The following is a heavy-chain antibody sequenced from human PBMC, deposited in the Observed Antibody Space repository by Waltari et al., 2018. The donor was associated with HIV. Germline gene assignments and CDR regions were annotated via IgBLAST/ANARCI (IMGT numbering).Heavy chain of an antibody. CDR3: ARGPGRSLDS. V-gene: IGHV7-4-1*02. CDR1: GSSFITYA. J-gene: IGHJ4*02. CDR2: INTKTGSR. Sequence: QLQLVPSASEFQTPGASVKVSCKASGSSFITYAMHWVRQAPGQGLEWMGWINTKTGSRTYAQGFTGRFVFSLDTSVSTAYLQISGLKAEDTAVYYCARGPGRSLDSWGQGTLVTVSS. D-gene: IGHD3-10*01.